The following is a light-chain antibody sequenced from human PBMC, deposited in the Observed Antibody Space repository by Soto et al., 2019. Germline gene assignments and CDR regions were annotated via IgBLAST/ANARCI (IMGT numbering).Light chain of an antibody. CDR2: DSS. CDR1: QSVSSY. J-gene: IGKJ4*02. Sequence: DIVLTQSPATLSLSPGERATLSCRASQSVSSYLAWYQQKPGQAPRLLIYDSSNMATGIPARFSGSGSGTEFTLTISSLEPEDFAVYYCQQRRIWPRTFGGGTQVEIK. CDR3: QQRRIWPRT. V-gene: IGKV3-11*01.